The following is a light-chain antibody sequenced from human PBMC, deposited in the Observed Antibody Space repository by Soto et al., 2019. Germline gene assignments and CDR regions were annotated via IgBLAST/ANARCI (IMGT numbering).Light chain of an antibody. CDR2: EVS. CDR1: SSDVGGYNY. V-gene: IGLV2-8*01. CDR3: SSYAGSNNWV. Sequence: QSALTQPPSASGSPGQSVTISCTGTSSDVGGYNYVYWYQQHPGKAPKLMIYEVSKRPSGVPDRFSGSKSGNTASLTVSGLQAEDEADYYCSSYAGSNNWVFGGGTQLTV. J-gene: IGLJ2*01.